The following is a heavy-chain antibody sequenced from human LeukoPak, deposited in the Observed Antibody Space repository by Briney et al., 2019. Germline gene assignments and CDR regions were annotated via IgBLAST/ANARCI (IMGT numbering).Heavy chain of an antibody. CDR2: IKQDGGEK. D-gene: IGHD3-10*01. J-gene: IGHJ6*04. V-gene: IGHV3-7*01. CDR1: GFTFSGYW. Sequence: GGSLRLSCAASGFTFSGYWMSWLRQAPGKGLEWVANIKQDGGEKYYVDSVRGRFTISRDNAKNSMYLQMNSLRAEDTAVYYCARDRGFGQADVWGKGTTVTVSS. CDR3: ARDRGFGQADV.